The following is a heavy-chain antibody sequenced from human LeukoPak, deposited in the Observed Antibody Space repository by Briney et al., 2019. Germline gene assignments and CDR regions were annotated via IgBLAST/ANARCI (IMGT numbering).Heavy chain of an antibody. J-gene: IGHJ4*02. V-gene: IGHV1-69*13. Sequence: ASVKVSCKASGGTFSSYAISWVRQRPGQGLEWMGGIIPIFGTANYAQKFQGRVTITADESTSTAYMELSRLRSEDTAVYYCARVLAYCGGDCYIDFWGQGTLVTVSS. CDR3: ARVLAYCGGDCYIDF. CDR2: IIPIFGTA. D-gene: IGHD2-21*02. CDR1: GGTFSSYA.